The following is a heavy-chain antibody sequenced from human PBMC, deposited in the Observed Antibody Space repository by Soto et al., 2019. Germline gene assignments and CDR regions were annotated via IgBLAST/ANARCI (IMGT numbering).Heavy chain of an antibody. CDR2: ISYEGGNR. Sequence: QVQLVESGGGVVQPGGSLRLSCAASGFSFNLYAMHWVRQAPGKGLEWVAVISYEGGNRFYADSVKGRFTISRVNSRNTLYLHMDKLRAEDTAVYYCSRSLYYYDTVEYLDSWGQGPLLTASS. J-gene: IGHJ4*02. CDR3: SRSLYYYDTVEYLDS. V-gene: IGHV3-30-3*01. D-gene: IGHD3-22*01. CDR1: GFSFNLYA.